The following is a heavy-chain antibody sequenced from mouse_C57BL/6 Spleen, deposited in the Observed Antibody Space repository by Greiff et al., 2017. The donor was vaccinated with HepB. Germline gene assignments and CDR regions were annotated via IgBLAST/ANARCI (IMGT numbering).Heavy chain of an antibody. V-gene: IGHV8-12*01. CDR3: SRRENSNHGAPWFAY. J-gene: IGHJ3*01. Sequence: QVTLQVSGPGILQSSQTLSLTCSFSGFSLSTSGMGVSWIRQPSGKGLEWLAHIYWDDDKRYNPSLKSRLTISKDTSRNQVFLKITSVDTADTATYYCSRRENSNHGAPWFAYWGQGTLVTVSA. D-gene: IGHD2-5*01. CDR1: GFSLSTSGMG. CDR2: IYWDDDK.